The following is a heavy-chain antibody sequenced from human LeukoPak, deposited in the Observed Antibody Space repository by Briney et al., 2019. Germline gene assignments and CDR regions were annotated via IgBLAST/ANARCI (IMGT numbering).Heavy chain of an antibody. CDR3: TRGSSGRREN. D-gene: IGHD6-19*01. J-gene: IGHJ4*02. V-gene: IGHV1-8*01. Sequence: GASVNVSCKCSGCTFTSCDINWLRQATGQGLEWMGWMNPNRGNTGYGQRFQGRITMNRHNSIGTAYMELSNLTSEDTAIYYCTRGSSGRRENWGQGTLVSVSA. CDR1: GCTFTSCD. CDR2: MNPNRGNT.